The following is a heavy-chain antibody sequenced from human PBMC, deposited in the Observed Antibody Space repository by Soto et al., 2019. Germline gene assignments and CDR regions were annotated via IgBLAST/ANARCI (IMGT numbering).Heavy chain of an antibody. CDR1: GFTFSSYG. D-gene: IGHD1-20*01. CDR3: AREVPYKRYKGGTLDY. J-gene: IGHJ4*02. CDR2: IWYDGSNK. V-gene: IGHV3-33*01. Sequence: QVQLVESGGGVVQPGRSLRLSCAASGFTFSSYGMHWVRQAPGKGLEWVAVIWYDGSNKYYADSVKGRFTISRDNSKNTLYRQMNSLRAEDTAVYYCAREVPYKRYKGGTLDYWGQGTLVTVSS.